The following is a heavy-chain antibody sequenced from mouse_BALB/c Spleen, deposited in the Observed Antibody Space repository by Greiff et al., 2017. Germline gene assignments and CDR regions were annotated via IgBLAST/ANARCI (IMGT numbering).Heavy chain of an antibody. CDR3: TRPGGPGAMDY. CDR1: GYTFTSYY. J-gene: IGHJ4*01. V-gene: IGHV1S81*02. D-gene: IGHD3-3*01. Sequence: QVQLQQSGAELVKPGASVKLSCKASGYTFTSYYMYWVKQRPGQGLEWIGEINPSNGGTNFNEKFKSKATLTVDKSSSTAYMQLSSLTSEDSAVYYCTRPGGPGAMDYWGQGTSGTVSS. CDR2: INPSNGGT.